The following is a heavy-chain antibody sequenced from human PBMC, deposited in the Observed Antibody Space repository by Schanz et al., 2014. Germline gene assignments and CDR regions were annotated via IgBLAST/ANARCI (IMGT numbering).Heavy chain of an antibody. CDR1: GFTFSGYS. D-gene: IGHD1-26*01. Sequence: EVQLVESGGGLVKPGGSLRLSCAASGFTFSGYSMNWVRQAPGKGLEWVSYVSRSTPDIYYADSVKGRFTMSRDNAKNSLYLQMNSLRAEDTAVYYCARSRSGFYFDYWGQGTLVTVSS. V-gene: IGHV3-21*02. CDR2: VSRSTPDI. J-gene: IGHJ4*02. CDR3: ARSRSGFYFDY.